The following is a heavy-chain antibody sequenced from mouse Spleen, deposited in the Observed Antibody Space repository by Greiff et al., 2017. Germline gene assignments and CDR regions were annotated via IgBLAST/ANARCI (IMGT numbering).Heavy chain of an antibody. Sequence: VQLQQSGPELVKPGASVKISCKASGYAFSSYWMNWVKQRPGQGLEWIGRIYPGAGDNNYNGKFKGKATLTVDKPSSTAYMQLSSLTSEDSAVYYCARDCHYWYFDVWGAGTTVTVSS. CDR2: IYPGAGDN. CDR3: ARDCHYWYFDV. D-gene: IGHD6-1*01. CDR1: GYAFSSYW. V-gene: IGHV1-82*01. J-gene: IGHJ1*01.